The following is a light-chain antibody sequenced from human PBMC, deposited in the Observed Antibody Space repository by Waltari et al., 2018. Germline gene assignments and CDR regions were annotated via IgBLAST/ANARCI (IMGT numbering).Light chain of an antibody. CDR2: GIS. CDR1: QSVSTD. CDR3: QHYSNLPLT. Sequence: EVVLTQSPVTSSLSPGERTTPSCRASQSVSTDLDWYQQKPGQATRLLIFGISRRATNIPDRFSGSGSGTDFTLTISRLEPEDFAVYYCQHYSNLPLTFGGGTKVEIK. J-gene: IGKJ4*01. V-gene: IGKV3-20*01.